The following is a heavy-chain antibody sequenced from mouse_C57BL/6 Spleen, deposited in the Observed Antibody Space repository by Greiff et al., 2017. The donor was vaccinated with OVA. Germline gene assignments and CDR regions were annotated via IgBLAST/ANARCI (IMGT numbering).Heavy chain of an antibody. V-gene: IGHV1-66*01. Sequence: QVQLQQSGPELVKPGASVKISCKASGYSFTSYYIHWVKQRPGQGLEWIGWIYPGSGNTKYNEKVKGKATLTADTSSSTAYMQLSSLTSEDSAVYDCARGGGLLRLDYWGQGTTLTVSS. D-gene: IGHD2-3*01. J-gene: IGHJ2*01. CDR2: IYPGSGNT. CDR1: GYSFTSYY. CDR3: ARGGGLLRLDY.